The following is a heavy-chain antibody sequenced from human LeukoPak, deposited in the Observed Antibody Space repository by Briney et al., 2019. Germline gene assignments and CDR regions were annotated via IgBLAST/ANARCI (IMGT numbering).Heavy chain of an antibody. Sequence: SQTLSLTCTVSGGSISSGGYYWSWIRQHPGKGLEWIGYIYYSGSTYYNPSLKSRVTISVDTSKNQFSLKLSSVTAADTAVYYCARVGGSGYDYDAFDIRGQGTMVTVSS. D-gene: IGHD5-12*01. CDR1: GGSISSGGYY. CDR3: ARVGGSGYDYDAFDI. CDR2: IYYSGST. V-gene: IGHV4-31*03. J-gene: IGHJ3*02.